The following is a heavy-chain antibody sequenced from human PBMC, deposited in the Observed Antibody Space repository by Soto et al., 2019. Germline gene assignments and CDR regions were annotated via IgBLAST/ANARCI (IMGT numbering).Heavy chain of an antibody. CDR3: AKAYPQVGSNFCDC. V-gene: IGHV3-30-3*01. D-gene: IGHD1-26*01. CDR1: GFTFSSFA. CDR2: ISYDGNNK. Sequence: QVQLVESGGAVVQPGRSLRLSCAASGFTFSSFALHWVRQAPGKGLERVAVISYDGNNKYYADSVKGRFTISRDNSKNTMYLQMNSLRTEDTAVYYCAKAYPQVGSNFCDCWGQGTLVTVSS. J-gene: IGHJ4*02.